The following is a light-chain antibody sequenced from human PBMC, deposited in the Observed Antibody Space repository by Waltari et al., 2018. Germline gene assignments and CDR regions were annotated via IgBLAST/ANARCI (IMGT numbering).Light chain of an antibody. J-gene: IGLJ7*01. CDR3: SSYAGSNNAV. Sequence: SALTQPPSASGSPGQSLPISCTGTSSDVGGYDYVSWYQQHPGKAPKLMIYEVIKRPSGIPDRFPGSKSGNTASLTVSGLQAEDEADYYCSSYAGSNNAVFGGGTHLTVL. CDR1: SSDVGGYDY. V-gene: IGLV2-8*01. CDR2: EVI.